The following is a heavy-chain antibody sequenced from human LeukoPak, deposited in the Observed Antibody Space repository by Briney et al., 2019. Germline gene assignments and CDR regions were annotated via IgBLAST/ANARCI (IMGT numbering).Heavy chain of an antibody. Sequence: GGSLRLSCAASGYTFSSYWMSWVRQAPGKGLEWVANIKQDGSEKYYVDSVKGRFTISRDNAKNSLYLQMNSLRAEDTAVYYCASTLYYDFWSGFDYWGQGTLVTVSS. J-gene: IGHJ4*02. V-gene: IGHV3-7*01. CDR1: GYTFSSYW. D-gene: IGHD3-3*01. CDR3: ASTLYYDFWSGFDY. CDR2: IKQDGSEK.